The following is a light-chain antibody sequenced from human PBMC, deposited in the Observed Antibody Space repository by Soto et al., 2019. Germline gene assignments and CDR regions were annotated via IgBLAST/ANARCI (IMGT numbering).Light chain of an antibody. CDR1: QGIRND. J-gene: IGKJ1*01. CDR2: VVS. Sequence: DIQMTQSPSSLSASVGDRVTITCRASQGIRNDLLGWYQQKPGKAPKCLIYVVSSLQSGVPSRFSGSGSGTEFTLTISSLQPEDFATYSCIQHVNYPLTFGQGTKVDIK. V-gene: IGKV1-17*01. CDR3: IQHVNYPLT.